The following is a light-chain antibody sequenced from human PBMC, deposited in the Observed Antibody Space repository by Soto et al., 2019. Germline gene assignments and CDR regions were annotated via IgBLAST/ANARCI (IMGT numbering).Light chain of an antibody. V-gene: IGKV4-1*01. J-gene: IGKJ4*01. CDR2: WAF. CDR1: QSVLYSSNNKNY. Sequence: DIVMTQSPDSLAVSLGERATINCKSSQSVLYSSNNKNYLAWYQQKQGQPPKLLIYWAFTRQSGVPDRFSGSGSGTDFTLTINGLQAEDVAVYYCKQYYSTPTFGGGTKVEIK. CDR3: KQYYSTPT.